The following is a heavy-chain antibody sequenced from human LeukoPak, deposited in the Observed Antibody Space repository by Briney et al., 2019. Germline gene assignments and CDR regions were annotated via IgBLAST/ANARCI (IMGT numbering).Heavy chain of an antibody. V-gene: IGHV3-21*04. CDR1: GFTFSSYS. CDR3: AKTGLVVPAAIGLDY. J-gene: IGHJ4*02. Sequence: PGGSLRLSCAASGFTFSSYSMNWVRQAPGKGLEWVSSISSSSSYIYYADSVKGRFTISRDNAKNSLYLQMNSLRAEDTAVYYCAKTGLVVPAAIGLDYWGQGTLVTVSS. CDR2: ISSSSSYI. D-gene: IGHD2-2*01.